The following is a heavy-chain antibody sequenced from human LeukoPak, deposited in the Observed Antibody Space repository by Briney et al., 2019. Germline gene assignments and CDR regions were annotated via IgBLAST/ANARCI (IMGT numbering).Heavy chain of an antibody. J-gene: IGHJ6*03. Sequence: GGSLRLSCAASGFTFTTYWMGWVRQAPGKGLEWVASIKQDGNEKHYVDSVKGRFTISRDNAKNSLYLQMNSLRAEDTAVYYCAVVPYFYMDVWGKGTTVTISS. V-gene: IGHV3-7*01. CDR3: AVVPYFYMDV. CDR1: GFTFTTYW. CDR2: IKQDGNEK. D-gene: IGHD2-2*01.